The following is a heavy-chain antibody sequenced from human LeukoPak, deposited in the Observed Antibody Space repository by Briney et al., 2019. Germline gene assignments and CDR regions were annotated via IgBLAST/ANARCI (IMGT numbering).Heavy chain of an antibody. Sequence: ASVKVSCKASGYTFTGYYMHWVRQAPGQGLEWMGWINPNSGGTNYAQKFQGRVTMTRDTSISTAYMELSRLRSDDTAVCYCARDAWSSLYYYYYYMDVWGKGTTVTVSS. V-gene: IGHV1-2*02. CDR2: INPNSGGT. D-gene: IGHD6-13*01. J-gene: IGHJ6*03. CDR3: ARDAWSSLYYYYYYMDV. CDR1: GYTFTGYY.